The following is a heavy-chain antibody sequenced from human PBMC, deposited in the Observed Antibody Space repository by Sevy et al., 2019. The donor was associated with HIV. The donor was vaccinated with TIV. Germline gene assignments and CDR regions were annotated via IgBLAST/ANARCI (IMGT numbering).Heavy chain of an antibody. CDR3: ARSNCSGGSCYFDY. CDR1: GGSISSSSYY. V-gene: IGHV4-39*01. D-gene: IGHD2-15*01. J-gene: IGHJ4*02. CDR2: IYYSGST. Sequence: SETLSLTCTVSGGSISSSSYYWGWIRQPPGKGLEWLGSIYYSGSTYYNPSLKSRVTISVDTSKNQFSLKLSSVTAADTAVYYCARSNCSGGSCYFDYWGQGTLVTVSS.